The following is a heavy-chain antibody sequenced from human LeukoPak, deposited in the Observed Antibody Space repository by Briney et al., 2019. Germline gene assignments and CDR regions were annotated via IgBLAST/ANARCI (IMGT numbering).Heavy chain of an antibody. J-gene: IGHJ6*02. CDR3: ARLPLAAAGRGYYYYYGMDV. V-gene: IGHV4-59*08. CDR2: IHHSGST. CDR1: GGSISSYY. Sequence: SETLSLTCTVSGGSISSYYWSWIRQPPGKGLEWIGYIHHSGSTNYNPSLKSRVTISVDTSKNQFSLKLSSVTAADTAVYYCARLPLAAAGRGYYYYYGMDVWGQGTTVTVSS. D-gene: IGHD6-13*01.